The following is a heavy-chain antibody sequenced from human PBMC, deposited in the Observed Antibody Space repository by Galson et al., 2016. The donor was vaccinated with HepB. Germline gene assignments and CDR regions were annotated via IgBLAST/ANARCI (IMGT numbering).Heavy chain of an antibody. V-gene: IGHV1-2*06. CDR1: GDTFNAYY. J-gene: IGHJ5*02. CDR2: INPKSGGT. D-gene: IGHD6-6*01. CDR3: ATDALPLVARPNPYNWFDT. Sequence: SVKVSCKASGDTFNAYYIHWVRQAPAIGLEWMGRINPKSGGTDYAQKFEGRVTLTKDSAITTAYLELSRLTSDDTAVYFCATDALPLVARPNPYNWFDTWGPGTAVTVSS.